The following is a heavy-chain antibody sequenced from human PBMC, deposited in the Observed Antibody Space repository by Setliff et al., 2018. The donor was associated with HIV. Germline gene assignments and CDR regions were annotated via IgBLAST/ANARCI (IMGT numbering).Heavy chain of an antibody. V-gene: IGHV3-21*01. CDR3: ARSSGFH. CDR2: ITSRSADI. CDR1: GFTFSNYG. J-gene: IGHJ4*02. D-gene: IGHD6-19*01. Sequence: GESLKISCAASGFTFSNYGMSWVRQAPGKGLEWVSSITSRSADIYYADSVRGRFTISRDNTRNTLYLQMNSLRAEDTAVYYCARSSGFHWGQGTLVTVSS.